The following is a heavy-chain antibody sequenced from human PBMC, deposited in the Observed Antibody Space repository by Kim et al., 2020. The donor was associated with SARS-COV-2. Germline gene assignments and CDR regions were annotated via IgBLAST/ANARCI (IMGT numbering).Heavy chain of an antibody. CDR1: GFTFSSYA. V-gene: IGHV3-64D*09. CDR2: ISSNGGST. Sequence: GGSLRLSCSASGFTFSSYAMHWVRQAPGKRLEDVSAISSNGGSTYYADSVKGRFTISRDNSKNTLYLQMGSLRAEDTAVYYCVKVIAVAGSRGYFDFWGQATLVTVSS. J-gene: IGHJ4*02. D-gene: IGHD6-19*01. CDR3: VKVIAVAGSRGYFDF.